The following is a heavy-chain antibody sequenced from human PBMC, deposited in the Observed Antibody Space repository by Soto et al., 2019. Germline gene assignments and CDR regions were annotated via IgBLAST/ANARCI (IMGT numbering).Heavy chain of an antibody. D-gene: IGHD2-8*01. V-gene: IGHV4-34*01. Sequence: QVQLQQWGAGLLKPSETLSLTCAVYVGSFSGYYWSWIRQPPGKGLEWIGEINHSGSTNYNPSLKSRVTISVDTSKNQFSLKLSSVTAADTAVYYCARSPGVMVDYWGQGTLVTVSS. CDR1: VGSFSGYY. CDR3: ARSPGVMVDY. CDR2: INHSGST. J-gene: IGHJ4*02.